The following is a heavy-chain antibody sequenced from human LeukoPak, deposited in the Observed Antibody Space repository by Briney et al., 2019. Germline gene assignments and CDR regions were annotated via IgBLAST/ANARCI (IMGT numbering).Heavy chain of an antibody. V-gene: IGHV4-39*07. J-gene: IGHJ6*02. CDR3: ARITFVVEGYGMDV. D-gene: IGHD2-21*01. CDR1: GGSISSTSNY. CDR2: FYYTGSI. Sequence: SETLSLTCLVSGGSISSTSNYWGWIRQSPGRGLEWIGSFYYTGSIFDNRSLRSRVTISIDMSKNRFLLKLTSVTAADTAVYYCARITFVVEGYGMDVWGQGTTVTVSS.